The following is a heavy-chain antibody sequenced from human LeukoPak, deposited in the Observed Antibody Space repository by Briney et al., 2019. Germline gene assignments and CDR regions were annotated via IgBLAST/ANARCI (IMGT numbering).Heavy chain of an antibody. CDR3: SRGGEQQDY. Sequence: GGSLRLSCAASGFTFSSYWMSWVRQAPGKGLEWVAFIRYDGSNKYYADSVKGRFTISRDNSKNTLYLQMNSLRAEDTAVYYCSRGGEQQDYWGQGTLVTVSS. CDR1: GFTFSSYW. V-gene: IGHV3-30*02. D-gene: IGHD3-16*01. CDR2: IRYDGSNK. J-gene: IGHJ4*02.